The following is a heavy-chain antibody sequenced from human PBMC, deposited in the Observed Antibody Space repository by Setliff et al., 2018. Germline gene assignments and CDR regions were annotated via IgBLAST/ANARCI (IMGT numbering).Heavy chain of an antibody. D-gene: IGHD3-22*01. V-gene: IGHV3-30*02. J-gene: IGHJ4*02. CDR1: VSTFRDFG. CDR2: IRFDESNK. CDR3: TKELDYIDTSGFQGGY. Sequence: SGGSLRLSCAASVSTFRDFGMHWVRQAPGKGLQWVAFIRFDESNKFYLESVRGRFSISRDNSKNTFYLQMNSLRVDDTAVYYCTKELDYIDTSGFQGGYWGQGTLVTVS.